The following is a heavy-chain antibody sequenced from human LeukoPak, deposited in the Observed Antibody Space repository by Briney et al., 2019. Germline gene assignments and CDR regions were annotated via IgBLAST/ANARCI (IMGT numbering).Heavy chain of an antibody. CDR3: AKDGGIVVVLYYFDY. J-gene: IGHJ4*02. CDR1: GFTFSSYG. V-gene: IGHV3-30*02. D-gene: IGHD2-2*01. CDR2: IRYDGSKK. Sequence: RGSLRLSCAASGFTFSSYGMHWVLQAPGKGLEWVAFIRYDGSKKYYADSVKGRFTISRDNSKNTLYLQMNSLRAEDTAVYYCAKDGGIVVVLYYFDYWGQGTLVTVSS.